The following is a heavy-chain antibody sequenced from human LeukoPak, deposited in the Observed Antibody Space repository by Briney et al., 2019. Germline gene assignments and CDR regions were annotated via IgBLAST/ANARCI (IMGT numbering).Heavy chain of an antibody. CDR1: GFTFSNYY. D-gene: IGHD1-26*01. Sequence: GGSLTLSCAASGFTFSNYYMSWIRQAPGKGLEWVSYISSSGSTIYYADAVKGRFTISRDNAKNSRYLQMNSLRAEDTAVYYCARGWGATTRSYFQHWGQGTLVTVAS. V-gene: IGHV3-11*01. CDR2: ISSSGSTI. J-gene: IGHJ1*01. CDR3: ARGWGATTRSYFQH.